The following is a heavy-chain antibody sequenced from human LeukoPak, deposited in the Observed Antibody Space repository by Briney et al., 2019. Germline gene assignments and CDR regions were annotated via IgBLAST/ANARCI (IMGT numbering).Heavy chain of an antibody. CDR3: ARTPRLDY. J-gene: IGHJ4*02. V-gene: IGHV3-74*01. Sequence: GGSLRLSCAACVSNFNSYWMLWVRQARGKGVVWVSCINGWESNISYADSGKVRFSMSRDTAKNTLYLQVNSLRAEDTAAYYCARTPRLDYWGEGTLVTVSS. CDR2: INGWESNI. CDR1: VSNFNSYW.